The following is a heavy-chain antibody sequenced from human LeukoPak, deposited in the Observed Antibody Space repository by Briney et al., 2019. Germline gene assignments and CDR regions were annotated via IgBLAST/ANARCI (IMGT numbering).Heavy chain of an antibody. CDR2: IYSGGST. CDR3: AKERDRRGDAYSFLSWFFDL. J-gene: IGHJ2*01. V-gene: IGHV3-66*02. CDR1: GFTVSNNY. Sequence: GGSLRLSCAASGFTVSNNYMSWVRQAPGKGLEWVSVIYSGGSTYYAHPVKGPFTICRDNSNGTLSLQMNSLRPDDTAVYYCAKERDRRGDAYSFLSWFFDLWGRGTLVTVSS. D-gene: IGHD5-24*01.